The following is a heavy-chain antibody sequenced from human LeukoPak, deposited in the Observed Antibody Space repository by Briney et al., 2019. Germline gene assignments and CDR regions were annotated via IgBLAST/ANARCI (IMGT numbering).Heavy chain of an antibody. Sequence: SETLSLTCTVSGGSISSHYWSWIRQPPGKGLEWIGYIYYSGSTNYNPSLKSRVTISVDTSKNQFSLKLSSVTAADTAVYYCARSNGMDVWGQGTTVTVSS. V-gene: IGHV4-59*11. J-gene: IGHJ6*02. CDR3: ARSNGMDV. CDR2: IYYSGST. CDR1: GGSISSHY.